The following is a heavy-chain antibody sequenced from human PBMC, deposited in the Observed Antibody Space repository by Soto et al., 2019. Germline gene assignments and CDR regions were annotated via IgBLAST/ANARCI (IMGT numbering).Heavy chain of an antibody. CDR1: GGSISSINR. CDR3: ARRSRDGYNGAPAYFDY. Sequence: PSEILSLTCAVSGGSISSINRWSWIRQPPGKGLEWIGSIYYSGSTYYNPSLKSRVTISVDTSKNQFSLKLSSVTAADTAVYYCARRSRDGYNGAPAYFDYWGQGTLVNVSS. J-gene: IGHJ4*02. D-gene: IGHD2-2*01. V-gene: IGHV4-39*01. CDR2: IYYSGST.